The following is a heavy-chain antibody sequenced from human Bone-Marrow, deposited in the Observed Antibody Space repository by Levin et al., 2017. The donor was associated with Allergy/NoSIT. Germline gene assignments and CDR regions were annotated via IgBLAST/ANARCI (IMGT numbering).Heavy chain of an antibody. D-gene: IGHD4-11*01. CDR2: ISYDGDNK. V-gene: IGHV3-30*18. CDR3: AKAPDYGNRPDWFDP. Sequence: GESLKISCAASGFTFRHYGMHWVRQAPGRGLQWLAVISYDGDNKLYADSVKGRFTISRDNSKNTLYLQMNRLRVEDTAVYFCAKAPDYGNRPDWFDPWGQGTLVTVSS. CDR1: GFTFRHYG. J-gene: IGHJ5*02.